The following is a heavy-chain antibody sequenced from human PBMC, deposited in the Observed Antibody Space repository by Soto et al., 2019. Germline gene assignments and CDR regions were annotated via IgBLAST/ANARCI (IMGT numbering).Heavy chain of an antibody. Sequence: GGSLRLSCAASGFTLSTYGIHWVRQAPGKGLEWVAVIWHDASNTYYVESVRGRFTTTRDNSKNTVYLQMDSLRVEDTALYYCAREPTGFDIWGQGTKVTVSS. CDR1: GFTLSTYG. CDR3: AREPTGFDI. D-gene: IGHD3-9*01. CDR2: IWHDASNT. V-gene: IGHV3-33*01. J-gene: IGHJ3*02.